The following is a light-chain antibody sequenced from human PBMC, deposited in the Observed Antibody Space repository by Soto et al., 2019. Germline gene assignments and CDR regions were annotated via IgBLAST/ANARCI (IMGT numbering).Light chain of an antibody. Sequence: DIQLTQSPSFLSASVGDRVTITCRASQGISSYLAWYQQKPGKAPKLLIYAASTLQSAVPSRFSGSGSGTEFTLTISSLQPEDFETYYCQQLNSYPITFGQGIRLEIK. CDR2: AAS. V-gene: IGKV1-9*01. J-gene: IGKJ5*01. CDR3: QQLNSYPIT. CDR1: QGISSY.